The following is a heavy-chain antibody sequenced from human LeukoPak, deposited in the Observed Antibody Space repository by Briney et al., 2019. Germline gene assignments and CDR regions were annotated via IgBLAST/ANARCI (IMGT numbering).Heavy chain of an antibody. Sequence: GESLKISCAASGFTFSSYAMSWVRQAPGKGLEWVSAISGSGGSTYYADSVKGRFTISRDNSKNTLYLQMNSLRAEDTAVYYCAKPKMVTDYYYYMDVWGKGTTVTVSS. CDR2: ISGSGGST. CDR3: AKPKMVTDYYYYMDV. CDR1: GFTFSSYA. D-gene: IGHD5-18*01. V-gene: IGHV3-23*01. J-gene: IGHJ6*03.